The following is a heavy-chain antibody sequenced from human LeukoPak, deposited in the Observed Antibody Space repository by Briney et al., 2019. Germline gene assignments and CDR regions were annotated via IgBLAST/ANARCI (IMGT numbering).Heavy chain of an antibody. CDR1: SGSISSNSFY. CDR3: ARQSTSGSYYRRGFGY. Sequence: SETLSLTCTISSGSISSNSFYWGWIRQPPGEGLEWIGSIHYNGGTYYNQSLKSRVTISVDTSKNQFSLKLSSVTAADTAVYYCARQSTSGSYYRRGFGYWGQGTLVTVSS. D-gene: IGHD3-10*01. CDR2: IHYNGGT. J-gene: IGHJ4*02. V-gene: IGHV4-39*01.